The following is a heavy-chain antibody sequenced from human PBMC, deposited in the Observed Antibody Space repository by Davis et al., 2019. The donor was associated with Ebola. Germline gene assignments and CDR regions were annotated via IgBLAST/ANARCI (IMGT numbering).Heavy chain of an antibody. D-gene: IGHD6-13*01. V-gene: IGHV4-34*01. CDR1: GGSFSGYY. Sequence: GSLRLSCAVYGGSFSGYYWSWIRQPPGKGLEWIGEINHSGSTNYNTSLKSRVTISVDTSKNQFSLKLSSVTAADTAVYYCARGRWFDYWGQGTLVTVSS. CDR2: INHSGST. J-gene: IGHJ4*02. CDR3: ARGRWFDY.